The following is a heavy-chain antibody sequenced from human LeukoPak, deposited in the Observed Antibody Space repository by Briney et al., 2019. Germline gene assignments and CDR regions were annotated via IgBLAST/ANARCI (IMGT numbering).Heavy chain of an antibody. J-gene: IGHJ4*02. CDR1: GFTFSSYS. V-gene: IGHV3-48*01. CDR3: ARDKGVSSYSIDY. CDR2: ISSSGSSI. Sequence: PGGSLRLSCAASGFTFSSYSMNWVRQAPGKGLEWVSYISSSGSSIYYADSVKGRFTISRDNARNSLYLQMNSLRAEDTAVYYCARDKGVSSYSIDYWGQGTLVTVSS. D-gene: IGHD3-22*01.